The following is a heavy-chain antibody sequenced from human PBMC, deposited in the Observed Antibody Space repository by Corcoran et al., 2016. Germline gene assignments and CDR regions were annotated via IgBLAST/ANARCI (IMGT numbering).Heavy chain of an antibody. CDR3: ALRTSSGWWSAYYYYGMDV. V-gene: IGHV3-53*01. Sequence: EVQLVESGGGLIQPGGSLRLSCAASGFTVSSNYMSWVRQAPGKGLEWVSVIYSGGSTYYADSVKGRFTISRDNSKNTLYLQMNSLRAEDTAVYYCALRTSSGWWSAYYYYGMDVWGQGTTVTVSS. D-gene: IGHD6-19*01. CDR2: IYSGGST. CDR1: GFTVSSNY. J-gene: IGHJ6*02.